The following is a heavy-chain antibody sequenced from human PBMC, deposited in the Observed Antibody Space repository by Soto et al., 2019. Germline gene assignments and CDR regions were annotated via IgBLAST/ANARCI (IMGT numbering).Heavy chain of an antibody. CDR1: GFTFDDYA. D-gene: IGHD3-10*01. CDR3: ARAQFYSGSGNYYNLMFDP. J-gene: IGHJ5*02. CDR2: ISWNGDSM. V-gene: IGHV3-9*01. Sequence: GGSLRLSCAASGFTFDDYAMHWVRQAPGKGLEWVSGISWNGDSMAYADSVKGRFTISRDNAKNSLYLQMNSLRPEDTAVYYCARAQFYSGSGNYYNLMFDPWGQGTQVTVSS.